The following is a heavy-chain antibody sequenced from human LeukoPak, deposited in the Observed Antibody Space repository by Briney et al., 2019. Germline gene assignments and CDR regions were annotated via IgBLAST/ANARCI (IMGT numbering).Heavy chain of an antibody. J-gene: IGHJ4*02. CDR2: ISSSSSYI. CDR3: ASGDYVWGSYRPFDY. Sequence: GGSLRLSCAASGFTFSSYSMNWVRQAPGKGLEWVSSISSSSSYIYYADSVKGRFTISRDNAKNSLYLQMNSLRAEDTAVYYCASGDYVWGSYRPFDYWGQGTLVTVSS. V-gene: IGHV3-21*01. D-gene: IGHD3-16*02. CDR1: GFTFSSYS.